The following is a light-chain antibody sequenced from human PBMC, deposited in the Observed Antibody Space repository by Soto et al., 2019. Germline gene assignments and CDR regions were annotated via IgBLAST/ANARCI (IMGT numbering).Light chain of an antibody. J-gene: IGLJ1*01. CDR1: NSDVNY. CDR2: EVS. Sequence: QSVLTQPASVSGAPGQSITISCTGTNSDVNYVSWHQQHPGKAPKLIIYEVSNRSSGVSNRFSGSKSGNTASLTISGLQAEDEADYYCSSSTSRTTFVFGTGTQLTVL. CDR3: SSSTSRTTFV. V-gene: IGLV2-14*01.